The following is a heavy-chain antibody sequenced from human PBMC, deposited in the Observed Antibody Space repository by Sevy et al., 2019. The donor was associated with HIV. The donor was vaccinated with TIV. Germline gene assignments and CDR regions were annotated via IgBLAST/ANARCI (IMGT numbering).Heavy chain of an antibody. Sequence: GESLKISCAASGFTFSKYWMSWVRQAPGEGLEWVANINQDGREKYYVDSVKGRFTISRDNGKNSLYLQMNSLRAEDTAVYYCARETGSSHFDYWGQGTLVTVSS. D-gene: IGHD3-10*01. CDR1: GFTFSKYW. V-gene: IGHV3-7*01. J-gene: IGHJ4*02. CDR2: INQDGREK. CDR3: ARETGSSHFDY.